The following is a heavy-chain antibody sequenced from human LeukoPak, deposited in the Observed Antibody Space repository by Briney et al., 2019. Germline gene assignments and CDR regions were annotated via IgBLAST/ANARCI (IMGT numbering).Heavy chain of an antibody. CDR3: ATVSLSYNWFDP. CDR1: GYTLTELS. D-gene: IGHD3-16*02. V-gene: IGHV1-24*01. CDR2: FDPEDVET. Sequence: ASVKVSCKVSGYTLTELSMHWVRQAPGKGLEWIGGFDPEDVETIYAQKFQGRVTMTEDTSTDTAYMEVSSLRSEDTAVYYCATVSLSYNWFDPWGQGTLVTVSS. J-gene: IGHJ5*02.